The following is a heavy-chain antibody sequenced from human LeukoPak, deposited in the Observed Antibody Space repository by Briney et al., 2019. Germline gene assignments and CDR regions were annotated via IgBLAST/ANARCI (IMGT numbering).Heavy chain of an antibody. D-gene: IGHD2-21*01. V-gene: IGHV1-46*01. CDR1: GYTFTSYY. Sequence: ASVKVSCKASGYTFTSYYMHWVRQAPGQGLEWMGIINPSGGSTSYAQKFQGRVTMTRDTSTSTVYMELSSLRSEDTAVYYCARGGGGGLQYNWFDPWGQGTLVTVSS. J-gene: IGHJ5*02. CDR2: INPSGGST. CDR3: ARGGGGGLQYNWFDP.